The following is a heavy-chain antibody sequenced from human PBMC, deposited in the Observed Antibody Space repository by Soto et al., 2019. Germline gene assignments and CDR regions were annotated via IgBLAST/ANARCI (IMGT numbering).Heavy chain of an antibody. V-gene: IGHV1-18*01. CDR1: GYTFDPYG. Sequence: QVQLVPSGAEVKKPGASVRVACKASGYTFDPYGLNWVRQSPGQGLEWMGWISTHAGNTDYPQRFQGRVTMTTDKSTSTSYLDLRSLPSADTAVYYCVRDVSVSSGSVGGYWGQGALGSVAS. CDR3: VRDVSVSSGSVGGY. CDR2: ISTHAGNT. D-gene: IGHD1-1*01. J-gene: IGHJ4*02.